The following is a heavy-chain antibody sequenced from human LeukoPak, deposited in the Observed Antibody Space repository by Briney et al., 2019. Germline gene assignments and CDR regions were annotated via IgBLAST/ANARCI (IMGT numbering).Heavy chain of an antibody. CDR1: GFTFSSYG. CDR2: IRYDGSNK. V-gene: IGHV3-30*02. D-gene: IGHD2-21*02. CDR3: ARDGLGLAYCGGDCYS. J-gene: IGHJ5*02. Sequence: GGSLRLSCAASGFTFSSYGMHWVRQAPGKGLEWVAFIRYDGSNKYYADSVKGRFTISRDNSKNTLYLQMNSLRAEDTAVYYCARDGLGLAYCGGDCYSLGQGTLVTVSS.